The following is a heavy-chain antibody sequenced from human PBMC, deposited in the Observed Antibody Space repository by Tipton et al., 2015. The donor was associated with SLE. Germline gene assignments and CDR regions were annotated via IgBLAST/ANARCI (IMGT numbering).Heavy chain of an antibody. CDR3: ARERQGYGSEPCFDY. V-gene: IGHV4-59*01. CDR2: IYNSGST. D-gene: IGHD3-10*01. Sequence: TLSLTCTVSGDSIRSYYWSWIRQPPGKGLEWIGYIYNSGSTNYNPSLKSRVTISVDTSKNQFSLKLSSVTAADTAVYYCARERQGYGSEPCFDYWGQGTLVTVSS. J-gene: IGHJ4*02. CDR1: GDSIRSYY.